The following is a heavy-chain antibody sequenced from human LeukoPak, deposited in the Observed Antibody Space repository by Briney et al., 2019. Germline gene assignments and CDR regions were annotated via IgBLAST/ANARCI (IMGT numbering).Heavy chain of an antibody. V-gene: IGHV4-34*01. CDR3: ARHYYYGSGRYFDY. CDR1: GGSFSDYY. CDR2: INHSGSS. D-gene: IGHD3-10*01. Sequence: SETLSLTCAVYGGSFSDYYWSWIRQPPGKGLEWIGEINHSGSSNYNPSLMSRVTISVDTSKNQFSLKLSSVTAADTAVYYCARHYYYGSGRYFDYWGQGTLVTVSS. J-gene: IGHJ4*02.